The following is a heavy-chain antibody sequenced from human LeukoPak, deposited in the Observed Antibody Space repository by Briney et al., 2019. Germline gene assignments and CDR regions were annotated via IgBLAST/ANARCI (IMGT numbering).Heavy chain of an antibody. V-gene: IGHV4-59*08. J-gene: IGHJ4*02. Sequence: SETLSLTCTVSGGSMVSYHRSWIRQPPGKGLEWIGYIHYSGFTNYNPSLKSRVTISVDTSKNQLSLKLSSVTAADTAVYYCSRREDSGTSGYYGLWGQGTLVTVSS. CDR3: SRREDSGTSGYYGL. CDR1: GGSMVSYH. CDR2: IHYSGFT. D-gene: IGHD3-22*01.